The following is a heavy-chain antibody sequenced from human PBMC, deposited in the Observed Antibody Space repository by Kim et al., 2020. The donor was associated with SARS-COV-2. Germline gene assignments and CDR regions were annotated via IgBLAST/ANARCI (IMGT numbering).Heavy chain of an antibody. D-gene: IGHD3-10*01. CDR2: INAGNGNK. J-gene: IGHJ4*02. V-gene: IGHV1-3*01. Sequence: ASVKVSCKASGYTFTSYAMHWVRQAPGQRLEWMGWINAGNGNKKYSQKFQGRVTITRDTSASTAYMELSSLRSEDTAVYYCARARLWFGELSDYWGQGTLVTVSS. CDR1: GYTFTSYA. CDR3: ARARLWFGELSDY.